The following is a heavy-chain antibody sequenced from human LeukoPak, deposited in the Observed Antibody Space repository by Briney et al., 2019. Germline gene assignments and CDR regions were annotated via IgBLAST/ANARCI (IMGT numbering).Heavy chain of an antibody. D-gene: IGHD1-26*01. CDR2: IYSSGST. V-gene: IGHV4-4*07. J-gene: IGHJ5*02. Sequence: SETLSLTCTVSGGSISTYYWSWFRQPAGKGLEWIGRIYSSGSTNYKPSLESRVTMSVDTSKNQFSLKLSSMTAADTAVYYCARDVAGATSWFDPWGQGTLVTVSS. CDR1: GGSISTYY. CDR3: ARDVAGATSWFDP.